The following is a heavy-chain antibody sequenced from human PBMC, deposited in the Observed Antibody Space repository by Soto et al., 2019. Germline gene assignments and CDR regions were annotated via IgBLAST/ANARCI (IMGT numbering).Heavy chain of an antibody. J-gene: IGHJ5*02. CDR3: PRAEFGDPGGS. V-gene: IGHV1-18*01. D-gene: IGHD4-17*01. Sequence: QVQLVQSGAEVKKPGASVKVSCKASGYTFTSYGISWVRQAPGQGLEWMGWISAYNGNTNYAQKLQGRVTMTTDTSRNAAYRELGSLSSDDPAVYSWPRAEFGDPGGSWCQGTLVTVSS. CDR2: ISAYNGNT. CDR1: GYTFTSYG.